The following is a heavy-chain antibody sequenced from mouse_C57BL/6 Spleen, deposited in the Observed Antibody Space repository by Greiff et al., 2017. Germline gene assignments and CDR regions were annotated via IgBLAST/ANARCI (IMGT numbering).Heavy chain of an antibody. Sequence: EVKLQESGPGLVKPSQSLSLTCSVTGYSITSGYYWNWIRQFPGNNLEWMGSISYDGSNNYNPSLKNRISITRDTSMNQFFLKLNSVTTEDTATYYCARTSYYGSSYGAMDYWGQGTSVTVSS. CDR2: ISYDGSN. CDR3: ARTSYYGSSYGAMDY. V-gene: IGHV3-6*01. J-gene: IGHJ4*01. D-gene: IGHD1-1*01. CDR1: GYSITSGYY.